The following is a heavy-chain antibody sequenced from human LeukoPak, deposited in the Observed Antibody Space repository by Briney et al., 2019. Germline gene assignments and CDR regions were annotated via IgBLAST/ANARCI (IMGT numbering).Heavy chain of an antibody. CDR2: INHSGST. D-gene: IGHD6-13*01. J-gene: IGHJ4*02. CDR3: ARLLGPYSSSFRDY. Sequence: SETLSLTCAVYGGSFSGYYWSWIRQPPGKGLEWIGEINHSGSTNYNPSLKSRVTISVDTSKNQFSLKLSSVTAADTAVYYCARLLGPYSSSFRDYWGQGTLVTVSS. V-gene: IGHV4-34*01. CDR1: GGSFSGYY.